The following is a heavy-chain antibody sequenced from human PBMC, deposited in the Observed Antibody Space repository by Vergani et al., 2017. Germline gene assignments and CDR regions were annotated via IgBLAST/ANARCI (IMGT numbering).Heavy chain of an antibody. D-gene: IGHD4-23*01. CDR1: GGSISSGSYY. CDR3: ARVGGGYGGTYFDN. CDR2: IYTSGST. V-gene: IGHV4-61*02. J-gene: IGHJ4*02. Sequence: QVQLQESGPGLVKPSQTLSLTCTVSGGSISSGSYYWSWIRQPAGKGLEWIGRIYTSGSTNYNPSLKSRVTISVDTSKNQFSLKLSSVTAADAAVYYCARVGGGYGGTYFDNWGQGTLVTVSS.